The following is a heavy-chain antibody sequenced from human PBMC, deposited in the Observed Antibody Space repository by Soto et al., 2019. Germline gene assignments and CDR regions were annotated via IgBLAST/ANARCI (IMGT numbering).Heavy chain of an antibody. V-gene: IGHV1-18*01. CDR1: GYTFTSYG. D-gene: IGHD3-3*01. CDR2: ISAYKGNT. Sequence: ASVKVSCKASGYTFTSYGISWVRQAPGQGLEWMGWISAYKGNTNYAQKLQGRVTMTTDTSRSTAYMELRSLRSDDTAVYYCARGNYDFWIGPPKPLISYMDVWGKGTTVTVSS. CDR3: ARGNYDFWIGPPKPLISYMDV. J-gene: IGHJ6*03.